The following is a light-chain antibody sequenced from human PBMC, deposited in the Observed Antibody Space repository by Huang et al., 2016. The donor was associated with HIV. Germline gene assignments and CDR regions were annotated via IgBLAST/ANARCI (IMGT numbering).Light chain of an antibody. CDR1: QGVSSN. J-gene: IGKJ5*01. V-gene: IGKV3-15*01. CDR2: GAS. CDR3: QQYNNWPPIT. Sequence: DILMTQSPATLSVSPGERATLSCRASQGVSSNLAWYHQKPGQAPRLLIVGASTRATGIPARFSGSGSGTEFTLIISSLQSEDFAVYYCQQYNNWPPITFGQGTRLEIK.